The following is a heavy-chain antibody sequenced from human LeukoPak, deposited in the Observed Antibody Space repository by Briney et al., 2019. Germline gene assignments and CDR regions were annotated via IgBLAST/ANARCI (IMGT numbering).Heavy chain of an antibody. CDR2: MNPNSGNT. CDR3: ARGILWFGDDV. J-gene: IGHJ6*04. CDR1: GYTFTSYD. D-gene: IGHD3-10*01. V-gene: IGHV1-8*01. Sequence: ASVKVSCKASGYTFTSYDINWVRQATGRGLEWMGWMNPNSGNTGYAQKFQDRVTMTRNTSVSTAYMELSSLRSEDTAVYYCARGILWFGDDVWGKGTTVTISS.